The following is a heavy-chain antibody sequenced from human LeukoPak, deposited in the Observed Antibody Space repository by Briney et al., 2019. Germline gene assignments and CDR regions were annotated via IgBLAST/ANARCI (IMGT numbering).Heavy chain of an antibody. D-gene: IGHD6-13*01. CDR3: ARDAGYMGYFDY. CDR2: ISRGGNTI. J-gene: IGHJ4*02. CDR1: GFTLSDYG. Sequence: GGSLRLSCSASGFTLSDYGIHWVRQAPGKGLEWVSYISRGGNTIYYADSVKGRFTISRDNAENSLYLQMNSLRAEDTAVYYCARDAGYMGYFDYWGQGTLVTVSS. V-gene: IGHV3-48*03.